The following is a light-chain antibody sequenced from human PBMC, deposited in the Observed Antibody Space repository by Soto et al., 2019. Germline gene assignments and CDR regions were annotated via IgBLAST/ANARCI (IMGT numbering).Light chain of an antibody. J-gene: IGKJ4*01. V-gene: IGKV4-1*01. CDR3: QQYYLPPLP. CDR1: QSVLYNSKNKNY. CDR2: WAS. Sequence: DIVMTQSPDSLAVSLGERATINCKSSQSVLYNSKNKNYLAWYQQKPGQPPKLLIYWASTRESGVPDRFSGSGAETDFTLTSSMLQAEEAAVYYCQQYYLPPLPFGGGNKVE.